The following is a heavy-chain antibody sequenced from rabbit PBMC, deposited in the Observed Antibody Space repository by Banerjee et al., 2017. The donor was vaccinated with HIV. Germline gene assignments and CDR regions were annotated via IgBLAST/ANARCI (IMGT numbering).Heavy chain of an antibody. J-gene: IGHJ4*01. CDR1: GIDFSSYYY. D-gene: IGHD1-1*01. CDR2: IYGGDSGTT. V-gene: IGHV1S45*01. CDR3: AKTGSSAYGQMYFNL. Sequence: QEQLVESGGGLVQPEGSLTLTCKASGIDFSSYYYMCWVRQAPGKGLELIACIYGGDSGTTYYAAWAKGRFTISKTSSTTVTLQMTSLTAADTATYFCAKTGSSAYGQMYFNLWGQGTLVTVS.